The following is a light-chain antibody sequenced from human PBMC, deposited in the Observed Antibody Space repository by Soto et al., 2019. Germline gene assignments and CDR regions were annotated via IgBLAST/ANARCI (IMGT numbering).Light chain of an antibody. V-gene: IGKV3-15*01. CDR3: QQYNDWPPIT. Sequence: EIVLTQSPATLSLSPGERATLSCRAIQSVSSSYLAWYQQKAGQAPRLLIYGASSRATGITARFSGSGSGTEFTLTISSLQSEDFAVYYCQQYNDWPPITFGHGTRLEIK. CDR2: GAS. J-gene: IGKJ5*01. CDR1: QSVSSSY.